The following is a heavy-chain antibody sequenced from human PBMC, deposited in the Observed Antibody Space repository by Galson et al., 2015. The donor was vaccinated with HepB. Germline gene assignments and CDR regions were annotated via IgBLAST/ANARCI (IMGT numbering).Heavy chain of an antibody. Sequence: SLRLSCAASGFTFSTYGLHWVRQAPGKGLEWVAFIRYDGSKKYYADSVKGRFTISRDNSKNTLYLQINSLRAEDTAVYYCARVADADYGDHTHFDFWGQGVLVTVSS. J-gene: IGHJ4*02. CDR2: IRYDGSKK. V-gene: IGHV3-30*02. CDR3: ARVADADYGDHTHFDF. CDR1: GFTFSTYG. D-gene: IGHD4-17*01.